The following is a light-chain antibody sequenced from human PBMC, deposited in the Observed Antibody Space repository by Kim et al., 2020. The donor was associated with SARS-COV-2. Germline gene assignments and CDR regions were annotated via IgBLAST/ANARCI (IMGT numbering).Light chain of an antibody. Sequence: QPVLTQSSSASASLGPSVKLTCTLSSGHSTYMIAWHQQRPGKAPGYLMRLQESGSYETGIEVPDRFSGSSSGADRYLTISNPQSEDEAEYYCETWDSHLVFGGGTQLTVL. CDR2: LQESGSY. CDR3: ETWDSHLV. CDR1: SGHSTYM. J-gene: IGLJ2*01. V-gene: IGLV4-60*03.